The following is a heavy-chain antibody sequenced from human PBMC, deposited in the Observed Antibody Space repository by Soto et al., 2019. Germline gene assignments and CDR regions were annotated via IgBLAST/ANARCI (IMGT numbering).Heavy chain of an antibody. J-gene: IGHJ4*02. V-gene: IGHV3-15*01. CDR3: TTDGDSGLIVWYFDY. CDR2: IKSKTDGGTT. CDR1: GFTFSNAW. D-gene: IGHD3-22*01. Sequence: KTGGSLRLSCAASGFTFSNAWMSWVRQAPGKGLEWVGRIKSKTDGGTTDYAAPVKGRFTISRDDSKNTLYLQMNSLKTEDTAVYYCTTDGDSGLIVWYFDYWGQGTMVTVYS.